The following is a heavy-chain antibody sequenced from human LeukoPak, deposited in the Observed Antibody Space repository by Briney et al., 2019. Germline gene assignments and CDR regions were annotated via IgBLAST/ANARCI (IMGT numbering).Heavy chain of an antibody. CDR1: GGTFSSYA. CDR2: IIPIFGTA. D-gene: IGHD5-12*01. CDR3: ARVPEYSGCEHDY. Sequence: GASVKVSCKASGGTFSSYAISWVRQAPGQGLEWMGGIIPIFGTANYAQKFQGRVTITADESTSTAYMELSSLRSEDTAVYYCARVPEYSGCEHDYWGQGTLVTVSS. V-gene: IGHV1-69*13. J-gene: IGHJ4*02.